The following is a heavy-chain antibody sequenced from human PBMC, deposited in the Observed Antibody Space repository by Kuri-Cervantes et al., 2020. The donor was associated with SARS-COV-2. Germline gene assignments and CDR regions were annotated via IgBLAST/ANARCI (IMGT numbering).Heavy chain of an antibody. CDR2: ISAYNGNT. Sequence: ASVKVSCKASGYTFTSYGISWVRQAPGQGLEWMGWISAYNGNTNYAQKLQGRVTMTTDTSTSTAYMELRSVRSDDTAVYYCARDPYYYDSSGYHGSDYWGQGTLVTVSS. CDR3: ARDPYYYDSSGYHGSDY. CDR1: GYTFTSYG. V-gene: IGHV1-18*01. J-gene: IGHJ4*02. D-gene: IGHD3-22*01.